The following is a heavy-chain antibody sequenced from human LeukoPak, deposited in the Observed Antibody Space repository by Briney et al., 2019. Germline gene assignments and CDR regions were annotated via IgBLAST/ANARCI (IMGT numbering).Heavy chain of an antibody. CDR2: IIPIFGTA. CDR3: AALGYCTNGVCAGIDY. J-gene: IGHJ4*02. V-gene: IGHV1-69*05. Sequence: SVKVSCKASGGTFSSYAISWVRQAPGQGLEWMGRIIPIFGTANYAQKFQGRVTITTDESTSTAYMELSSQRSEDTAVYYCAALGYCTNGVCAGIDYWGQGTLVTVSS. D-gene: IGHD2-8*01. CDR1: GGTFSSYA.